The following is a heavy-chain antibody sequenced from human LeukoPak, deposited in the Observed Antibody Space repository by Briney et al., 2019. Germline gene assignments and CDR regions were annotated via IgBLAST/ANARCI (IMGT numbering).Heavy chain of an antibody. J-gene: IGHJ6*02. V-gene: IGHV4-38-2*02. Sequence: SETLSLTCTVSGYSISSGYYWGWIRQPPGKGLEWIGSIYHSGSTYYNPSLKSRVTISVDTSKNQFSLKLSSVTAADTAVYYCARVLSGSYYYYYGMDVWGQGTTVTVSS. CDR1: GYSISSGYY. CDR2: IYHSGST. CDR3: ARVLSGSYYYYYGMDV. D-gene: IGHD1-26*01.